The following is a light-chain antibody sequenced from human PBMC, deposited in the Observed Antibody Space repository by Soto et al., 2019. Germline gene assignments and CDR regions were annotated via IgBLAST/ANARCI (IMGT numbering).Light chain of an antibody. J-gene: IGLJ1*01. CDR2: DVS. V-gene: IGLV2-14*01. CDR1: SSDVGGFNY. CDR3: SSYTSSSTPYV. Sequence: QSALTQPASVSGSPRQSNTISCTGTSSDVGGFNYVSWYQQHQGKAPKLMIYDVSNRPSWVSNRFSGSKSGNTASLTISGLQAEDEADYYCSSYTSSSTPYVFGTGTKVTVL.